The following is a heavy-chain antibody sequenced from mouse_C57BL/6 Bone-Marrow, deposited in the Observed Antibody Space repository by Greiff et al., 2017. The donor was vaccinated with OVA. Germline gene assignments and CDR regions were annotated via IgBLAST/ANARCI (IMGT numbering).Heavy chain of an antibody. CDR3: ARHEEGWVYDGYLGPYYAMDY. Sequence: QVQLKESGAELVKPGASVKLSCKASGYTFTEYTIHWVKQRSGQGLEWIGWFYPGSGSIKYNEKFKDKATLTADKSSSTVYMELSRLTSEDSAVYFCARHEEGWVYDGYLGPYYAMDYWGQGTSVTVSS. V-gene: IGHV1-62-2*01. CDR1: GYTFTEYT. CDR2: FYPGSGSI. D-gene: IGHD2-3*01. J-gene: IGHJ4*01.